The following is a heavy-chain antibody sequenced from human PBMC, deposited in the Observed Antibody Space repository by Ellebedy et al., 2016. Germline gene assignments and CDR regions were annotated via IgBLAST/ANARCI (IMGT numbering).Heavy chain of an antibody. CDR1: GGSFSGYY. V-gene: IGHV4-34*01. Sequence: SETLSLTCAVYGGSFSGYYWSWIRQPPGKGLEWIGEINHSGSTNYNPSLKSRVTISVDTSKNQFSLKLSSVTAADTAVYYCARAEDEYRFLEWFMGSVFDYWGQGTLVTVSS. D-gene: IGHD3-3*01. CDR3: ARAEDEYRFLEWFMGSVFDY. J-gene: IGHJ4*02. CDR2: INHSGST.